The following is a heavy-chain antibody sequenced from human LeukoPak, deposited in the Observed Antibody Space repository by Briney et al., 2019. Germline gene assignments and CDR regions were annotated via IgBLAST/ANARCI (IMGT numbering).Heavy chain of an antibody. D-gene: IGHD2-2*01. Sequence: SVRVSCKVSGGTFSNYGFSWVRQAPGQGFEWMGRINPIFGTADYSEKFQGRVTVTADKSTNTVYMDLNNLRPEDTAVFFCARGGIPAAKGYFDLWGRGTLVTVSS. CDR3: ARGGIPAAKGYFDL. V-gene: IGHV1-69*06. CDR2: INPIFGTA. CDR1: GGTFSNYG. J-gene: IGHJ2*01.